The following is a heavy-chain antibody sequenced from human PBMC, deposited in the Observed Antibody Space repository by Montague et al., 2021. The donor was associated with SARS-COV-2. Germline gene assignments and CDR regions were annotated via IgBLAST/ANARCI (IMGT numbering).Heavy chain of an antibody. J-gene: IGHJ6*03. CDR1: GGSFSTYS. V-gene: IGHV4-34*01. CDR2: IHHGGST. CDR3: ARLGDGVVPSPILGVGPYYSQYYMDG. D-gene: IGHD3-10*01. Sequence: SETLSLTCAVHGGSFSTYSWNWVRQPPGKGLEWIGEIHHGGSTNYNPSLKSRVTISADTSKNQFSLKLTSVAAADTAVYYCARLGDGVVPSPILGVGPYYSQYYMDGWGKGTTVTVSS.